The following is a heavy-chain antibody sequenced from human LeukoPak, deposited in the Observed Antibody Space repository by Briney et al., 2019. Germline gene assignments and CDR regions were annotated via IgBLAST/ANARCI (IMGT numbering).Heavy chain of an antibody. Sequence: VYLRRSCAASGFTFSNYWMIWVRQAPGNGLEWVANIKQDGSDNYYVYSGKVTFPISRDNAKNSLYLQMNSLRAEDTAVYFCARETIYGDYQLSYFDYWGQGTLVTVSS. V-gene: IGHV3-7*03. CDR1: GFTFSNYW. CDR2: IKQDGSDN. D-gene: IGHD4-17*01. CDR3: ARETIYGDYQLSYFDY. J-gene: IGHJ4*02.